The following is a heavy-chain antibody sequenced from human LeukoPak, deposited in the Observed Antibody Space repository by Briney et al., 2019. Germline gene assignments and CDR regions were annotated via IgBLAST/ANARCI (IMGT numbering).Heavy chain of an antibody. CDR2: INHSGST. Sequence: PSETLSLTCAVYGGSFSGYYWSWIRQPPGKGLEWIGEINHSGSTNYNPSLKSRVTISVDTSKNQFSLKLSSVTAADTAVYYCARPKGRRYSYGVLYWGQGTLVTVSS. CDR3: ARPKGRRYSYGVLY. J-gene: IGHJ4*02. D-gene: IGHD5-18*01. V-gene: IGHV4-34*01. CDR1: GGSFSGYY.